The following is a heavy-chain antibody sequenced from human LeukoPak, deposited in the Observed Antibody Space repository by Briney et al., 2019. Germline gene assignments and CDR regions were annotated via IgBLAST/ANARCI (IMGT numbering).Heavy chain of an antibody. D-gene: IGHD6-19*01. CDR1: GFTFSDYW. Sequence: PGGSLRLSCAASGFTFSDYWLHWVRQAPGKGLVWVSYIKSDGSATTCAESVKGRLTFSRDNAKNTVYLQMNSLTVEDTAVYYCVRGGSGRFVWGQGTTVIVSS. CDR2: IKSDGSAT. CDR3: VRGGSGRFV. J-gene: IGHJ6*02. V-gene: IGHV3-74*01.